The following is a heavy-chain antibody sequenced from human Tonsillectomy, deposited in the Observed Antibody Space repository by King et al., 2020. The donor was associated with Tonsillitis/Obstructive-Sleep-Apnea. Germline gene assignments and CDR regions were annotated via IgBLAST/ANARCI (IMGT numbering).Heavy chain of an antibody. D-gene: IGHD6-13*01. V-gene: IGHV4-31*03. CDR3: ARTAPYSTPDY. CDR1: GGSTSSGGYY. Sequence: QLQESGPGLVKPSQTLSLTCTVSGGSTSSGGYYWSWIRQHPGKGLEWIAYIYYSGSTYYNPSLKSRVSISVDTSKNQFSLKLSSVTAADTAVYYCARTAPYSTPDYWGQGTLVTVSS. J-gene: IGHJ4*02. CDR2: IYYSGST.